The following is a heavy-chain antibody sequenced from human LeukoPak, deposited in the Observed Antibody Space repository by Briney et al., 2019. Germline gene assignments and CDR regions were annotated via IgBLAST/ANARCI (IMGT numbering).Heavy chain of an antibody. J-gene: IGHJ4*02. CDR2: IWYEGSNK. CDR1: GFTFSSYG. V-gene: IGHV3-33*01. Sequence: PGRSLRLSCAASGFTFSSYGMHWVRQAPGKGLGWVAVIWYEGSNKYYADSVKGRFTISRDNSKNTLYLQMNSLRAEDTAVYYCARDHSGSSDYFDYWGQGTLVTVSS. CDR3: ARDHSGSSDYFDY. D-gene: IGHD1-26*01.